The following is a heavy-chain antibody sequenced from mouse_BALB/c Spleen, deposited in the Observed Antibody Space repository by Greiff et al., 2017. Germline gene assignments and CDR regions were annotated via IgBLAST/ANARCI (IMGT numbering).Heavy chain of an antibody. Sequence: EVQGVESGPGLVKPSQSLSLTCTVTGYSITSDYAWNWIRQFPGNKLEWMGYISYSGSTSYNPSLKSRISITRDTSKNQFFLQLNSVTTEDTATYYCARHYGSRYYYAMDYWGQGTSVTVSA. V-gene: IGHV3-2*02. CDR2: ISYSGST. J-gene: IGHJ4*01. CDR3: ARHYGSRYYYAMDY. D-gene: IGHD1-1*01. CDR1: GYSITSDYA.